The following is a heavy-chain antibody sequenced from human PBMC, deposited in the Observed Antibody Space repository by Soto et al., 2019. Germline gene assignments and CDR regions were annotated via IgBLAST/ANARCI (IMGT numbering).Heavy chain of an antibody. D-gene: IGHD3-10*01. CDR1: GGSISSYY. CDR2: IYYSGST. CDR3: ARVAPPYYYGSGYYYYMDV. Sequence: PSETLSLTCTVSGGSISSYYWSWIRQPPGKGLEWIGYIYYSGSTNYNPSLKSRVTISVDTSKNQFSLKLSSVTAADTAVYYCARVAPPYYYGSGYYYYMDVWGKGTTVTVSS. V-gene: IGHV4-59*01. J-gene: IGHJ6*03.